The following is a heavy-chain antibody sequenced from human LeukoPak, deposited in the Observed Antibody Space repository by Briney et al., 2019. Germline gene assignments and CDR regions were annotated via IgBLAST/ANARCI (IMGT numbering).Heavy chain of an antibody. D-gene: IGHD5-12*01. Sequence: GGSLRLSCAASGLTVSSNYMSWVRRAPGKGLEWVAVISYDGSNKYYADSVKGRFTISRDNSKNTLFLQMSNLRAEDTAIYFCAKLSVEATKYAAFDFWGQGTMATVSS. V-gene: IGHV3-30*07. CDR1: GLTVSSNY. J-gene: IGHJ3*01. CDR3: AKLSVEATKYAAFDF. CDR2: ISYDGSNK.